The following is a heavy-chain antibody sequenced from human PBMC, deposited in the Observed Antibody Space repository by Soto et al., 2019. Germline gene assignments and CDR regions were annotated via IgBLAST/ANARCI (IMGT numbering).Heavy chain of an antibody. V-gene: IGHV4-34*01. CDR1: GGSFSGYY. Sequence: SETLSLTCAVYGGSFSGYYWSWIRQPPGKGLEWIGEINHSGSTNYNPSLKSRVTISVDTSKNQFSLKLSYVSAADTAVYYCARDTTFRTLYYYDSSGYYFFDYWGQGTLVTVSS. CDR3: ARDTTFRTLYYYDSSGYYFFDY. J-gene: IGHJ4*02. CDR2: INHSGST. D-gene: IGHD3-22*01.